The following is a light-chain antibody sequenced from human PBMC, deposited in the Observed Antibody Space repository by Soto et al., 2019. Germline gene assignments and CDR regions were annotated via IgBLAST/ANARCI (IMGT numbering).Light chain of an antibody. J-gene: IGLJ2*01. V-gene: IGLV1-44*01. Sequence: QSVLTQPPSASGTPGQRVAISCSGSISNIGGNAVHWYQQLPGTAPRLLIYSSDQRPSGVPDRFSASKSATSASLAISGLQSKDEADYYCASWDDNLNGIVFGGGTKLTVL. CDR3: ASWDDNLNGIV. CDR1: ISNIGGNA. CDR2: SSD.